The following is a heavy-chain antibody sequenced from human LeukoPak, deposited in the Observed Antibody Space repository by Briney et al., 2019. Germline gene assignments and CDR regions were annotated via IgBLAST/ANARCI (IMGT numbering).Heavy chain of an antibody. CDR3: ARGGKIAIRQILNYYYYMDV. CDR1: GYTLTNYG. D-gene: IGHD4-23*01. V-gene: IGHV1-18*01. CDR2: ISAHNGNT. J-gene: IGHJ6*03. Sequence: ASVKVSCKASGYTLTNYGISWVRQAPGQGLEWMGWISAHNGNTNYAQRLQGRVTMTTDTSTSAAYMELRSLRSDDTAVYYCARGGKIAIRQILNYYYYMDVWGKGTTVTVSS.